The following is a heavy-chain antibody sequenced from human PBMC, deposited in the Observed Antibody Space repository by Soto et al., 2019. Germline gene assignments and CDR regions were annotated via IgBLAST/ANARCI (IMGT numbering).Heavy chain of an antibody. D-gene: IGHD6-19*01. CDR3: AREVVAGRGGLRGYYYYGMDV. V-gene: IGHV3-33*01. CDR2: IWYDGSNK. Sequence: PGGSLRLSCAASGFTFSSYGMHWVRQAPGKGLEWVAVIWYDGSNKYYADSVKGRFTISRDNSKNTLYLQMNSLRAEDTAVYYCAREVVAGRGGLRGYYYYGMDVWGQGTTVTVSS. CDR1: GFTFSSYG. J-gene: IGHJ6*02.